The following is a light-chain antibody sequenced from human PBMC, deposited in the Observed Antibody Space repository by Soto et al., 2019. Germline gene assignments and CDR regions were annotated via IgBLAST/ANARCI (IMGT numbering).Light chain of an antibody. Sequence: EIVLTQSPGTLSLSPGERATLSCRASQSVSSSYLAWYQQKPGQAPRLVIYGASNRATGIPGRFSGSGSGTDFTLTISRLEPEDFAVYYCQQYGSSPWTFGKGTKVEIK. CDR3: QQYGSSPWT. CDR2: GAS. J-gene: IGKJ1*01. CDR1: QSVSSSY. V-gene: IGKV3-20*01.